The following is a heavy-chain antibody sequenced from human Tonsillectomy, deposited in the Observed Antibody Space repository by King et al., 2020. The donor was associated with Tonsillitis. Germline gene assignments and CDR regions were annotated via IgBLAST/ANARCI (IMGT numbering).Heavy chain of an antibody. V-gene: IGHV3-49*05. CDR2: IRNKAYGGTT. Sequence: VQLVESGGGLVKPGRSLRLSCTASGFTFGDYAMSWFRQAPGKGLEWVGFIRNKAYGGTTEYAASVKGRFTITRDDSKSIDYLQMNSLKTEDTAVYYCTSGGPAITMVRVFIAYWGQGTLVTVSS. CDR3: TSGGPAITMVRVFIAY. CDR1: GFTFGDYA. J-gene: IGHJ4*02. D-gene: IGHD3-10*01.